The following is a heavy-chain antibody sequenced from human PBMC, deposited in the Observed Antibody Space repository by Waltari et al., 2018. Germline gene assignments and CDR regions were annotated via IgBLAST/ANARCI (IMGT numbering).Heavy chain of an antibody. CDR3: ARAVGMATTIDY. D-gene: IGHD5-12*01. CDR2: RAYDGSNK. V-gene: IGHV3-30-3*01. CDR1: GFTLSSYA. Sequence: QVQLVESGGGVVQPGRSLRLSCAASGFTLSSYAMTWVSQAPGNGLEWVAVRAYDGSNKYYADSVKCRFTISRDNSKNTLYLQMNSLRAEDTAVYYCARAVGMATTIDYWGQGTLVTVSS. J-gene: IGHJ4*02.